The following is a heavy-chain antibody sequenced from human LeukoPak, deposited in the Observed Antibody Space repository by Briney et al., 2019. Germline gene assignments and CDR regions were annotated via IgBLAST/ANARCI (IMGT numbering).Heavy chain of an antibody. D-gene: IGHD1-26*01. J-gene: IGHJ3*02. Sequence: GGSLRLSCAASGFTFSSYSMNWVRQAPGKGLVWVSRINSDGSSTSYADSVKGRFTISRDNAKNTLYLQMNSLRAEDTAVYYCARASRGGNDAFDIWGQGTMVTVSS. CDR2: INSDGSST. V-gene: IGHV3-74*01. CDR1: GFTFSSYS. CDR3: ARASRGGNDAFDI.